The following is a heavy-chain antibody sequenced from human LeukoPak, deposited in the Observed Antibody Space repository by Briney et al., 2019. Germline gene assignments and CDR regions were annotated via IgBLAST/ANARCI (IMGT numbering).Heavy chain of an antibody. D-gene: IGHD3-10*01. Sequence: SETLSLTCTVSGDSITSYYWSWIRQPPGKGLEWIGYIYYTGSTNHNPSLKSRVTISIDSSKNQFSLKPSSVTAADTAVYYCARSHGSGSYYNLNDYWGQGTLVTVSS. V-gene: IGHV4-59*12. CDR2: IYYTGST. J-gene: IGHJ4*02. CDR3: ARSHGSGSYYNLNDY. CDR1: GDSITSYY.